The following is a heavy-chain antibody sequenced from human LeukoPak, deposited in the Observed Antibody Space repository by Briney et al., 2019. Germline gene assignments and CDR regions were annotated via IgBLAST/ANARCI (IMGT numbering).Heavy chain of an antibody. V-gene: IGHV3-30*03. CDR1: GFTLRTYA. J-gene: IGHJ4*02. CDR2: SSSVGSET. D-gene: IGHD6-19*01. CDR3: AREEYSSGWYYFDY. Sequence: GGSLRLSCAASGFTLRTYAMHWVRQAPGKGLEWVGISSSVGSETSYADSVKGRFTISRDNSRNTLYLQMNSLRPEDTAVYYCAREEYSSGWYYFDYWGQGTLVTVSS.